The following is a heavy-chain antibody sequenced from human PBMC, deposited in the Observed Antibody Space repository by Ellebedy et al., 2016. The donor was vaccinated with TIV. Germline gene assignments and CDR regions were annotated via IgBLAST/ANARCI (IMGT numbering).Heavy chain of an antibody. J-gene: IGHJ4*02. V-gene: IGHV3-7*01. D-gene: IGHD3-10*01. Sequence: DSVKGRFTISRDNAKNSLYLQMNSLTVEDTAVYHCARSAFYYGSGRLPLEEYYYDSWGQGTLVTVS. CDR3: ARSAFYYGSGRLPLEEYYYDS.